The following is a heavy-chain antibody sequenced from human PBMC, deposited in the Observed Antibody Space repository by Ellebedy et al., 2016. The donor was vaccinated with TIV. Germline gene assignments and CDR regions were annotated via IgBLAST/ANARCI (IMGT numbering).Heavy chain of an antibody. J-gene: IGHJ6*02. CDR1: GYTFTSYD. V-gene: IGHV1-8*01. CDR3: ARKKYYDFWSSYGMDV. D-gene: IGHD3-3*01. CDR2: MNPNSGNT. Sequence: ASVKVSCKASGYTFTSYDINWVRQATGQGLEWVGWMNPNSGNTGYAQKFQGRVTMTRNTSISTAYMELSSLRSEDTAVYYCARKKYYDFWSSYGMDVWGQGTTVTVSS.